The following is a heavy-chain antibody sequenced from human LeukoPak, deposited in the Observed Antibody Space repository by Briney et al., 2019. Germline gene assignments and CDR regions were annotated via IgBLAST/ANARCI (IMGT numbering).Heavy chain of an antibody. V-gene: IGHV4-59*01. J-gene: IGHJ4*02. CDR1: GGSISSYY. CDR3: ARGRSGYYDSSGVLDY. D-gene: IGHD3-22*01. Sequence: SETLSLTCTVSGGSISSYYWSWIRQPPGKGLEWIGYIYYSGSTNYNPSLKSRVTISVDTSKNQFSLKLSSVTAAGTAVYYCARGRSGYYDSSGVLDYWGQGTLVTVSS. CDR2: IYYSGST.